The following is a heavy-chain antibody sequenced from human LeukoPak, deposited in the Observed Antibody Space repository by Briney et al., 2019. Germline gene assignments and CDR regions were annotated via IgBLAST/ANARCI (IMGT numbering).Heavy chain of an antibody. CDR3: AGRTDYYDSSGYHY. D-gene: IGHD3-22*01. CDR2: IYYSGST. Sequence: KPSETLSLTCTVSGGSISSYYWSWIRQPPGKGLEWIGYIYYSGSTNYNPSLKSRVTISVGTSKNQFSLKLSSVTAADTAVYYCAGRTDYYDSSGYHYWGQGTLVTVSS. J-gene: IGHJ4*02. CDR1: GGSISSYY. V-gene: IGHV4-59*01.